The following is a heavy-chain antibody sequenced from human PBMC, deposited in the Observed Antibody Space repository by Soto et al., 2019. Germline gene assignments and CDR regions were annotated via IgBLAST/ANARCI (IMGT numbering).Heavy chain of an antibody. J-gene: IGHJ6*02. V-gene: IGHV1-18*01. D-gene: IGHD3-10*01. CDR1: GYTFTSYG. CDR3: ASGMAMVRGVIITRNYYYYGMDV. Sequence: ASVKVSCKASGYTFTSYGISWVRQAPGQGLEWMGWISAYNGNTNYAQKLQGRVTMTTDTSTSTAYMELRSLRSDDTAVYYCASGMAMVRGVIITRNYYYYGMDVWGQGTTVTVS. CDR2: ISAYNGNT.